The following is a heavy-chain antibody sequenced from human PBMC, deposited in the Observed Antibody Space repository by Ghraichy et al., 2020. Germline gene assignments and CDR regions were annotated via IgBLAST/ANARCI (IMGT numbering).Heavy chain of an antibody. CDR3: ARGPSGYPYYYDSSGYYYFSRHNSFFDY. D-gene: IGHD3-22*01. Sequence: SETLSLTCAVYGGSFSGYYWSWIRQPPGKGLEWIGEINHSGSTNYNPSLKSRVTISVDTSKNQFSLKLSSVTAADTAVYYCARGPSGYPYYYDSSGYYYFSRHNSFFDYWGQGTLVTVSS. V-gene: IGHV4-34*01. CDR1: GGSFSGYY. J-gene: IGHJ4*02. CDR2: INHSGST.